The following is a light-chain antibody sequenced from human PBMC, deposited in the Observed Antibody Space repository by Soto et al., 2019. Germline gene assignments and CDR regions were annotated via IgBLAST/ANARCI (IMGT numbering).Light chain of an antibody. CDR2: DAS. J-gene: IGKJ1*01. CDR3: QQYNNWPPWT. Sequence: EIVLTQSPDTLSVSPGERAPLSCLASQSVTSNFAWYQQKPGQAPRLLIYDASTRATGIPARFSGSGSGTEFTLTISSLQSEDFAVYYCQQYNNWPPWTFGRGTKVDIK. V-gene: IGKV3-15*01. CDR1: QSVTSN.